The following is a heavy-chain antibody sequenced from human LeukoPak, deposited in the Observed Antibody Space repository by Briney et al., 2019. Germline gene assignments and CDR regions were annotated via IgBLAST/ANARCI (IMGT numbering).Heavy chain of an antibody. CDR1: GGSISSFY. J-gene: IGHJ6*03. D-gene: IGHD3-10*01. CDR2: IYTSGST. Sequence: SETLSLTCTVSGGSISSFYWSWIRQPPGKGLEWIGHIYTSGSTSYNPSIKSRVTISVDTSKNQFSLRLTSVTAADTAVYYCARLYYYGSGSYYYYYIDVWGKGTTVTVSS. CDR3: ARLYYYGSGSYYYYYIDV. V-gene: IGHV4-4*09.